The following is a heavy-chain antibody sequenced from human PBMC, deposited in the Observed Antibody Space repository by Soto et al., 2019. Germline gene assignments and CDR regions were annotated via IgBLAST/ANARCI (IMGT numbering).Heavy chain of an antibody. Sequence: GGSLRLSCAASGFTFSSYSMNWVRQAPGKGLEWVSSISSSSSYIYYADSVKGRFTISRDNAKNSLYLQMNSLRAEDTAVYYCAREGEPGYCSGGSCYPTLYYMDVWGKGTTVTVSS. CDR2: ISSSSSYI. J-gene: IGHJ6*03. CDR3: AREGEPGYCSGGSCYPTLYYMDV. CDR1: GFTFSSYS. V-gene: IGHV3-21*01. D-gene: IGHD2-15*01.